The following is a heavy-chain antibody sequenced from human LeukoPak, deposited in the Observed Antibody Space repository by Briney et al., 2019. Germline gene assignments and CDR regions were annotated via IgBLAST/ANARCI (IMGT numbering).Heavy chain of an antibody. V-gene: IGHV4-59*01. J-gene: IGHJ5*02. CDR1: GGSISTYF. CDR2: IHYSGIT. D-gene: IGHD1-1*01. Sequence: PSETLSLTCTVSGGSISTYFWSWIRQPPGKGPEYIGYIHYSGITNYNPSLKSRLTISLDTSKNQFYMKLNSVTAADTAVYYCARECGSPTWFDPWGQGTLVTVSS. CDR3: ARECGSPTWFDP.